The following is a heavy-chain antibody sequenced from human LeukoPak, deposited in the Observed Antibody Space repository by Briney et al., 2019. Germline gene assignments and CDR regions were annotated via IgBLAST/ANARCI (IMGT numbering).Heavy chain of an antibody. Sequence: SQTLSLTCTVSGGSISSGDYYWSWIRQPPGKGLEWIGYIYYGGSTYYNPSLKSRVTISVDTSKNQFSLKLSSVTAADTAVYYCARDARYDWSVDYWGQGTLVTVSS. CDR1: GGSISSGDYY. V-gene: IGHV4-30-4*01. J-gene: IGHJ4*02. CDR3: ARDARYDWSVDY. CDR2: IYYGGST. D-gene: IGHD3-16*01.